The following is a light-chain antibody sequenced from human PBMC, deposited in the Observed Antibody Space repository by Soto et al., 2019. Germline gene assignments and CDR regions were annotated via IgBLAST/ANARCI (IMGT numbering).Light chain of an antibody. V-gene: IGKV3-11*01. CDR2: DAS. Sequence: EIVLTQSPATLSLSPGERATLSCRASQSVGGHLSWYHQKHGQPPRRLIYDASARPTGIPPRFSGSGAEAAYTLPISSLEPADFAVYYCQQRNSGPPSITFGQGTRLEIK. J-gene: IGKJ5*01. CDR3: QQRNSGPPSIT. CDR1: QSVGGH.